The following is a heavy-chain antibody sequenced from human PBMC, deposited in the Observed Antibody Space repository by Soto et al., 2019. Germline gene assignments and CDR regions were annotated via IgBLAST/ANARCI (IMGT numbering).Heavy chain of an antibody. V-gene: IGHV3-7*01. J-gene: IGHJ4*02. Sequence: EVQLVESGGGLVQPGGSLRLSCAASGFTFSSYWMSWVRQAPGKGLEWVANIKQDGSEKYYVDSVKGRFTISRDNAKNSLYLQMNSLRAEDTAVYYCARDLRYRAALHPEDYWGQGTLVTVSS. CDR3: ARDLRYRAALHPEDY. D-gene: IGHD3-16*02. CDR1: GFTFSSYW. CDR2: IKQDGSEK.